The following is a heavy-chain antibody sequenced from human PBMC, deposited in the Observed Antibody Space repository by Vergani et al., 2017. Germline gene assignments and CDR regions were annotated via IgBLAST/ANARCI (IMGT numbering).Heavy chain of an antibody. CDR3: ARHGYDFWGEKAFDI. J-gene: IGHJ3*02. D-gene: IGHD3-3*01. CDR1: GGSISSYY. Sequence: QVQLQQWGAGLLKPSETLSLTCAVYGGSISSYYWSWIRQPPGKGLEWIGYIYTSGSTNYNPSLKSRVTISVDTSKNQFSLKLSSVTAADTAVYYCARHGYDFWGEKAFDIWGQGTMVTVSS. V-gene: IGHV4-4*09. CDR2: IYTSGST.